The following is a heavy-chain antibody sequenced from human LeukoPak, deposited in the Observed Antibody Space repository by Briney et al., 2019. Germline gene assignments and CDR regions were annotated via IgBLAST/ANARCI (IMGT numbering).Heavy chain of an antibody. CDR3: ASGYLGYCSGGGCYLGLRNAFDI. D-gene: IGHD2-15*01. CDR2: IYPGDSDT. Sequence: GESLKISCKGSGYSFTSYWIGWVRQMPGKGLEWMGIIYPGDSDTRYSPSFQGQVTISADKSISTAYLQWSSLKASDTAMYYCASGYLGYCSGGGCYLGLRNAFDIWGQGTMVTVSS. J-gene: IGHJ3*02. CDR1: GYSFTSYW. V-gene: IGHV5-51*01.